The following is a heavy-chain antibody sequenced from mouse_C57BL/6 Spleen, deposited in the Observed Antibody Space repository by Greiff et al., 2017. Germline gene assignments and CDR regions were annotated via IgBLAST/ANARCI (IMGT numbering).Heavy chain of an antibody. V-gene: IGHV1-69*01. CDR1: GYTFTSYW. J-gene: IGHJ2*01. D-gene: IGHD2-12*01. CDR2: IDPSDSYT. Sequence: QVQLQQPGAELVMPGASVKLSCKASGYTFTSYWMHWVKQRPGQGLEWIGEIDPSDSYTTYNQKFKGKSTLTVDKSSSTAYMQLSSLTSEDSAVYYCAKLRRGAFDYWGQGTTLTVSS. CDR3: AKLRRGAFDY.